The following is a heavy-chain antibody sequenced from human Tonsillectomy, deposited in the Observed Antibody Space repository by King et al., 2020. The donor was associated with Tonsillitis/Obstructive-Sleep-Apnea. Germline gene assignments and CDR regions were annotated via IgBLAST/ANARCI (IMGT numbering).Heavy chain of an antibody. CDR1: GFTFSNAW. D-gene: IGHD2-2*01. V-gene: IGHV3-15*01. CDR3: TKDGGYCSSTSCYYYYMDV. CDR2: IKSKTNGGTT. Sequence: VQLVESGGGLVKPGGSLRLSCAASGFTFSNAWMSWVRQAPGKGLEWLGRIKSKTNGGTTDYAAPVKGRFTISRDDSKNTLYLQMNSLKTEDTAVDYCTKDGGYCSSTSCYYYYMDVWGKGTTVTVSS. J-gene: IGHJ6*03.